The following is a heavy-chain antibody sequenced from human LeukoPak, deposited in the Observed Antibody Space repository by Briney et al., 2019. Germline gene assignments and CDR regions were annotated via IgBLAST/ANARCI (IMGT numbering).Heavy chain of an antibody. Sequence: ASVKVSCKASGYTFTSYGISWVRQAPGQGLEWKGWISAYNGNTNNAQKLQGRVTMTTDTSTSTAYMELRRLRSDVTAVYYCVRYTRSSGWYSPYDYWGQGTLVTVSS. D-gene: IGHD6-19*01. CDR3: VRYTRSSGWYSPYDY. CDR2: ISAYNGNT. CDR1: GYTFTSYG. V-gene: IGHV1-18*01. J-gene: IGHJ4*02.